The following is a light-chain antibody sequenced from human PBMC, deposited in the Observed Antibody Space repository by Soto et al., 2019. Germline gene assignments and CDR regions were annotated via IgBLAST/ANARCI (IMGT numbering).Light chain of an antibody. CDR1: QSISTY. J-gene: IGKJ5*01. CDR3: QQSYSTPNN. Sequence: DIQMTQSPSCLSASVGGRVTITCRASQSISTYLNWYQQKPGKAPKLLIYASSLQSGVPSRFSGSGSGTDFTLTISSLQPEDFATYYCQQSYSTPNNFGQGTRLEI. CDR2: AS. V-gene: IGKV1-39*01.